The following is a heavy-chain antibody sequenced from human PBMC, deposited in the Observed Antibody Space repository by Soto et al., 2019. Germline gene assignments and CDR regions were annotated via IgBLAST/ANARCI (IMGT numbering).Heavy chain of an antibody. CDR3: IWQQDFYYGKAV. J-gene: IGHJ6*02. D-gene: IGHD6-13*01. CDR2: MKSYRGGGTT. CDR1: GFSFSPAW. Sequence: EVPLVESGGGLVTPGRSLRLSCTGTGFSFSPAWMNWVRQAPGKGLEWVGRMKSYRGGGTTDYAATVQGRFTISRDDSKNTLYLQMNSLKFEDTALYFCIWQQDFYYGKAVWGQGTTVTVSS. V-gene: IGHV3-15*07.